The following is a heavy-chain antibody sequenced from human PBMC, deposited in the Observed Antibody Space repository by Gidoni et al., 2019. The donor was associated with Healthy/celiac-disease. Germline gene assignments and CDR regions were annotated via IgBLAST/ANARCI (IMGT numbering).Heavy chain of an antibody. D-gene: IGHD3-10*02. CDR3: ARDVLYYYYYYGMDV. CDR2: IWYDGSNK. V-gene: IGHV3-33*01. CDR1: GFTFSSYG. Sequence: QVQLVASGGGVVQPGRSLRLSCAASGFTFSSYGMHWVRQAPGKGLEWVAVIWYDGSNKYYADSVKGRFTISRDNSKNTLYLQMNSLRAEDTAVYYCARDVLYYYYYYGMDVWGQGTTVTVSS. J-gene: IGHJ6*02.